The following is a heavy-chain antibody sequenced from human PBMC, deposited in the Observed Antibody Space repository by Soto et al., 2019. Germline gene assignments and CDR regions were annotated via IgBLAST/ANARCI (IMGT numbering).Heavy chain of an antibody. J-gene: IGHJ6*03. V-gene: IGHV3-74*01. CDR3: ARGDCVGGTCYSLAGSFYYYMDV. D-gene: IGHD2-15*01. CDR2: INSDGSVS. CDR1: GFTFSNYW. Sequence: EVQLVESGGGLVQPGGSLRLSCVASGFTFSNYWMYWVRQAPGEGLVWVSRINSDGSVSSYADSVKGRLTTSRHNVKNTLYLQMDSLRAEDTAVYYCARGDCVGGTCYSLAGSFYYYMDVWGKGTTVTVFS.